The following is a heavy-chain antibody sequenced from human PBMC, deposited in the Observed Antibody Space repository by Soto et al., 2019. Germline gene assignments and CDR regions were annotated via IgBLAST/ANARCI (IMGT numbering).Heavy chain of an antibody. Sequence: SETLSLTCTVSGDSIFGGDFYWSWIRQPPGKVLQWIGYISYSGTTKYNPSLRGRVSIXXXXSXKXFXLXXSSVSXADTAVYYCAKNSMVRGLNYWGRGNLVTVSS. CDR1: GDSIFGGDFY. V-gene: IGHV4-61*08. D-gene: IGHD3-10*01. CDR3: AKNSMVRGLNY. J-gene: IGHJ4*02. CDR2: ISYSGTT.